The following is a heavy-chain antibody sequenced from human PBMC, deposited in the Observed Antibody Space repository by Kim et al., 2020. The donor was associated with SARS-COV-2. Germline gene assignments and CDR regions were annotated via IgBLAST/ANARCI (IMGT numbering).Heavy chain of an antibody. J-gene: IGHJ4*02. D-gene: IGHD2-15*01. Sequence: VKGLCTISRDNDKNSLYLQLNSLRAEDTAVYYCARDLRYCSGGSWSYFDYWGQGTLVTVSS. V-gene: IGHV3-11*06. CDR3: ARDLRYCSGGSWSYFDY.